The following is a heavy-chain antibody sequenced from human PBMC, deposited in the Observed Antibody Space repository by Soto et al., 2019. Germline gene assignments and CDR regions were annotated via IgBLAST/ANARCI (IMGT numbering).Heavy chain of an antibody. Sequence: GGSLRLSCAASGFTFSSYSMNWVRQAPGKGLEWVSSISSSSSYIYYADSVKGRFTISRDNAKNSLYLQMNSMRAEETAVYYCARAGAAAPLYYYYYYMDVWGKGTTVTVSS. CDR2: ISSSSSYI. V-gene: IGHV3-21*01. CDR1: GFTFSSYS. J-gene: IGHJ6*03. D-gene: IGHD6-13*01. CDR3: ARAGAAAPLYYYYYYMDV.